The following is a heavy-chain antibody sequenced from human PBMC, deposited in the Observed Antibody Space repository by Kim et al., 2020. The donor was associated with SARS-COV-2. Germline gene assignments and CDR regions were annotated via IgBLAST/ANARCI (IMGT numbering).Heavy chain of an antibody. Sequence: GGSLRLSCAASGFTFSSYGMHWVRQAPGKGLEWVAVISYDGSNKYYADSVKGRFTISRDNSKNTLYLQMNSLRAEDTAVYYCAKDIAAAGREAYAFDIWGQGTMVTVSS. CDR1: GFTFSSYG. V-gene: IGHV3-30*18. J-gene: IGHJ3*02. D-gene: IGHD6-13*01. CDR3: AKDIAAAGREAYAFDI. CDR2: ISYDGSNK.